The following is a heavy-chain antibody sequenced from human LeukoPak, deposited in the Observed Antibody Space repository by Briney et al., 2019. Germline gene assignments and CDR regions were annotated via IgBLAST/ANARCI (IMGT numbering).Heavy chain of an antibody. CDR2: IWYDGSSK. CDR1: GFTFSSYG. Sequence: GGSLRLSCAASGFTFSSYGMHWVRQAPGKGLGWVAVIWYDGSSKYYADSVKGRFTISRDNSENTLYLQMNSLRAEDTAVYYCAKEKASGVVGYWGQGTLVTVSS. V-gene: IGHV3-30*02. CDR3: AKEKASGVVGY. D-gene: IGHD3-10*01. J-gene: IGHJ4*02.